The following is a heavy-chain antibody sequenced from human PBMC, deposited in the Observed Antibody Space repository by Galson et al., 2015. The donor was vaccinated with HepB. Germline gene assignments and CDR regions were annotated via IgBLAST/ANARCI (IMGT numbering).Heavy chain of an antibody. D-gene: IGHD2-15*01. J-gene: IGHJ4*02. CDR3: CSSRRTGPRGRHLDY. Sequence: SLRLSCAASGFSVSSNYMSWVRQAPGKGLEWVSVIYSGGSTYYADSVKGRFTISRHDSKNTLYLQMNSLRTEDTAVYYCCSSRRTGPRGRHLDYWGQGTLVTVPS. V-gene: IGHV3-53*04. CDR1: GFSVSSNY. CDR2: IYSGGST.